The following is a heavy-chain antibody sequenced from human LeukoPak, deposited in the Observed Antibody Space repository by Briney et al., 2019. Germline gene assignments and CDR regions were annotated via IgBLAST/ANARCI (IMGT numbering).Heavy chain of an antibody. D-gene: IGHD6-13*01. J-gene: IGHJ5*02. CDR3: ASAPRYSSSWPNNWFDP. CDR2: IIPIFGTA. CDR1: GGTFSSYA. V-gene: IGHV1-69*13. Sequence: ASVTVSCKASGGTFSSYAISWVRQAPGQGLEWIGGIIPIFGTANYAQKFQGRVTITADESTSTAYMELSSLRSEDTAVYFCASAPRYSSSWPNNWFDPWGQGTLVTVSS.